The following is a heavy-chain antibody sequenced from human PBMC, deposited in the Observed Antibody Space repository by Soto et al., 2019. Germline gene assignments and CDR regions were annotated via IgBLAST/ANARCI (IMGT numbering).Heavy chain of an antibody. V-gene: IGHV1-8*01. CDR2: MNPNSGNT. Sequence: QVQLVQSGAEVKKPGASVKVSCKASGYTFTSYDINWVRQATGQGLEWMGWMNPNSGNTGYAQKFQGRATMTRNTSIRTAYMELSSLRSEETAVYYCAGAGYSGYDYFYYYGMDVWGQGTTVTVSS. D-gene: IGHD5-12*01. CDR3: AGAGYSGYDYFYYYGMDV. J-gene: IGHJ6*02. CDR1: GYTFTSYD.